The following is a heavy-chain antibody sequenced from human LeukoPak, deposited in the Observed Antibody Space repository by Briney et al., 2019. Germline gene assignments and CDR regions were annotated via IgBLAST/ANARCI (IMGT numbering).Heavy chain of an antibody. V-gene: IGHV1-69*05. CDR3: ARVPYLGSSGYLLHEYYFDY. D-gene: IGHD3-22*01. CDR1: GGTFSSYA. J-gene: IGHJ4*02. Sequence: SVKVPCKASGGTFSSYAISWVRQAPGQGLEWMGGIIPIFGTANYAQKFQGRVTITTDESTSTAYMELSSLRSEDTAVYYCARVPYLGSSGYLLHEYYFDYWGQGTLVTVSS. CDR2: IIPIFGTA.